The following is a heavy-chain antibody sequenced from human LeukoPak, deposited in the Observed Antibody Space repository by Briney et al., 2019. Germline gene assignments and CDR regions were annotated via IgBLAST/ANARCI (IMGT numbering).Heavy chain of an antibody. D-gene: IGHD1-26*01. CDR2: MNPNSGNT. V-gene: IGHV1-8*03. Sequence: ASVKVSCKASGYTFTSYDINWVRQATGQGLEWMGWMNPNSGNTGYAQKFQGRVTITRNTSISTAYMELSGLRSEDTAVYYCARRWKMGARGRVYFDYWGQGTLVTVSS. CDR3: ARRWKMGARGRVYFDY. CDR1: GYTFTSYD. J-gene: IGHJ4*02.